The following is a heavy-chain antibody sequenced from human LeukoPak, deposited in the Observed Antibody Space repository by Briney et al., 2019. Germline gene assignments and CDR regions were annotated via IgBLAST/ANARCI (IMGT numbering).Heavy chain of an antibody. Sequence: ASVNVSCKASGYTFTSYAMHWVRQAPGQRLEWMGGINAGNGNTKYSQKSQGRVTITRDTSASTAYMELSSLRSEDTAVYYCAREGSSGYYRPPFDYWGQGTLVTVSS. CDR3: AREGSSGYYRPPFDY. CDR1: GYTFTSYA. J-gene: IGHJ4*02. CDR2: INAGNGNT. D-gene: IGHD3-22*01. V-gene: IGHV1-3*01.